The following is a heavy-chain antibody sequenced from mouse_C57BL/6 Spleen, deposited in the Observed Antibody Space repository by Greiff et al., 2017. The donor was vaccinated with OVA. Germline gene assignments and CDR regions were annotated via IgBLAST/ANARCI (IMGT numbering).Heavy chain of an antibody. J-gene: IGHJ4*01. CDR3: ARKPAGYAMDY. CDR1: GYAFSSYW. Sequence: QVQLQQSGAELVKPGASVKISCKASGYAFSSYWMNWVKQRPGKGLEWIGQIYPGDGDTNYNGKFKGKATLTADKSSSTAYMQLSSLTSEDSAVYFGARKPAGYAMDYWGQGTSVTVSS. CDR2: IYPGDGDT. V-gene: IGHV1-80*01.